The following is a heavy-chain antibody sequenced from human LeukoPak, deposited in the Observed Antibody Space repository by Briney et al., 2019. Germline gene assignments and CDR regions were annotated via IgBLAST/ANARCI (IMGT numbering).Heavy chain of an antibody. V-gene: IGHV4-38-2*02. Sequence: SETLSLTCKVSGYPIGLDYYRGWIRQAPGRGLQWIGGFHRGRIQYNSALKSRVTISIDSSKNQFSLKLSSVTDADTAVYFCAGDYGTTQNYIDFWGQGALVTVSS. CDR2: FHRGRI. CDR1: GYPIGLDYY. CDR3: AGDYGTTQNYIDF. D-gene: IGHD2/OR15-2a*01. J-gene: IGHJ4*02.